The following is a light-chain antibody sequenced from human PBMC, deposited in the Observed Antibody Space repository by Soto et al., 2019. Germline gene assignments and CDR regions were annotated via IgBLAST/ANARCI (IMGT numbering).Light chain of an antibody. CDR3: QQYNNWPPGT. CDR1: QSVSSN. Sequence: EIVMTQSPATLSVSPGERATLSCRASQSVSSNLAWYQQKPGQAPRLLIYGASTRATGIPARFSGSGSGTEFTLTISSLQSEDFAVYYCQQYNNWPPGTFGPGTKVDFK. V-gene: IGKV3-15*01. J-gene: IGKJ3*01. CDR2: GAS.